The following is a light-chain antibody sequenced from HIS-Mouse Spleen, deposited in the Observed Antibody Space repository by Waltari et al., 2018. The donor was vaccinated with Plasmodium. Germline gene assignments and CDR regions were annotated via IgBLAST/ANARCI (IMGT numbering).Light chain of an antibody. V-gene: IGLV3-1*01. J-gene: IGLJ3*02. CDR2: QDS. CDR3: QAWDSSTAV. Sequence: SYELTQPPSVSVSPGQRAIITCSGGNSGDKYACCYQQKPGQSPVLVIYQDSKRPSGIPERFSGSNSGNTATLTISGTQAMDEADYYCQAWDSSTAVFGGGTKLTVL. CDR1: NSGDKY.